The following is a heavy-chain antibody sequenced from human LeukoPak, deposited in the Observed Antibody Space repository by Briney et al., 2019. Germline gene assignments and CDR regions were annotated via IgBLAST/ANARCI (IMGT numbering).Heavy chain of an antibody. Sequence: PSQTLSLTCTVSGGSISSGGYYWSWIRQPPGKGLEWIGEINHSGSTNYNPSLKSRVTISVDTSKNQFSLKLSSVTAADTAVYYCAGGSSGSYACDYWGQGTLVTVSS. CDR3: AGGSSGSYACDY. V-gene: IGHV4-30-2*01. CDR1: GGSISSGGYY. CDR2: INHSGST. J-gene: IGHJ4*02. D-gene: IGHD1-26*01.